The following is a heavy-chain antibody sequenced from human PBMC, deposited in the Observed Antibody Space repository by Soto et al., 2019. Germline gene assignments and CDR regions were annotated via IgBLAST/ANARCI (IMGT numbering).Heavy chain of an antibody. CDR3: ARAPYYGSGSYSWFDP. V-gene: IGHV1-3*01. J-gene: IGHJ5*02. D-gene: IGHD3-10*01. CDR2: INAGNGNT. Sequence: ASVKVSCKASGYTFTSYAMHWVRQAPGQRLEWMGWINAGNGNTKYSQKFQGRVTITRDTSASTAYMELSSLRSEDTAVYYCARAPYYGSGSYSWFDPWGQGTLVTVSS. CDR1: GYTFTSYA.